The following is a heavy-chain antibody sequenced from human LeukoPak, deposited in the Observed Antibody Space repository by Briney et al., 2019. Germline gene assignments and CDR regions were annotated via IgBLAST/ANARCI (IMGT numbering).Heavy chain of an antibody. CDR2: INWNGGST. D-gene: IGHD2-2*02. V-gene: IGHV3-20*04. CDR1: GFTFDDYG. CDR3: ARDSIIPYYYYYYMDV. J-gene: IGHJ6*03. Sequence: GGSLRLSCAASGFTFDDYGMSWVRQAPGKGLEWVSGINWNGGSTGYADSVKGRFTISRDNAKNSLYLQMNSLRAEDTAVYYCARDSIIPYYYYYYMDVWGKGTTVTVSS.